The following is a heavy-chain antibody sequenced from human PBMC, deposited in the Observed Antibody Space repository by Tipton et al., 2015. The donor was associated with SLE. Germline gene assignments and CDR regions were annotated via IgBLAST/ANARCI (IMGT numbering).Heavy chain of an antibody. CDR1: GGSISSSNW. CDR3: ASATRYYYGLDV. V-gene: IGHV4-4*02. Sequence: TLSLTCAVSGGSISSSNWWTWVRQSPDKGLEWIGEIYHSGSATYNPSLESRVTISVDTSKNQFSLKLTSVTAADTAVYYCASATRYYYGLDVWGQGTTVTVSS. J-gene: IGHJ6*02. CDR2: IYHSGSA.